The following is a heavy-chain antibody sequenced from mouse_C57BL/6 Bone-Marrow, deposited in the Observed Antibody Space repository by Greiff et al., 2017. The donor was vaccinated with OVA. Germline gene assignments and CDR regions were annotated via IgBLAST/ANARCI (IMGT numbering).Heavy chain of an antibody. CDR1: GYTFTSYW. J-gene: IGHJ4*01. D-gene: IGHD2-2*01. CDR3: ARMVTTRERDYYAMDY. V-gene: IGHV1-61*01. Sequence: QVQLQQPGAELVRPGSSVKLSCKASGYTFTSYWMDWVKQRPGQGLEWIGNIYPSDSETHYNQKFKDKATLTVDKSSSTAYMQLSSLTSEDSAVYYCARMVTTRERDYYAMDYWGQGTSVTVSS. CDR2: IYPSDSET.